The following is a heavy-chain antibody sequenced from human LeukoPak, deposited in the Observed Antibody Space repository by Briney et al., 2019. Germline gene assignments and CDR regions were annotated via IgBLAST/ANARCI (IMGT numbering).Heavy chain of an antibody. Sequence: ASVKVSCKASGYTFTGYYMHWVRQAPGQGLEWMGWINPNSGGTNYAQKFQGRVTMTRDTSISTAYMELSRLRSDDTAVYYCARGVGSSWEYYFDYWGQGTLVTVSS. J-gene: IGHJ4*02. V-gene: IGHV1-2*02. CDR2: INPNSGGT. CDR3: ARGVGSSWEYYFDY. D-gene: IGHD6-13*01. CDR1: GYTFTGYY.